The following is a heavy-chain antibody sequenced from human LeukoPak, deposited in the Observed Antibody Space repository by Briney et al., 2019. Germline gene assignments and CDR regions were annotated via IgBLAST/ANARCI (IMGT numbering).Heavy chain of an antibody. D-gene: IGHD4/OR15-4a*01. CDR1: GGSITNNY. CDR2: IYYSGST. V-gene: IGHV4-59*01. CDR3: ARDKSGPTAHYDVFEI. Sequence: KPSETLSLTCTVSGGSITNNYWNWHWIRQPQGRGLEWIGYIYYSGSTNYNPSLMSRVTIAVDKSNNQVSLKLNSVTAADTAMYYCARDKSGPTAHYDVFEIWGQGTMVTVSS. J-gene: IGHJ3*02.